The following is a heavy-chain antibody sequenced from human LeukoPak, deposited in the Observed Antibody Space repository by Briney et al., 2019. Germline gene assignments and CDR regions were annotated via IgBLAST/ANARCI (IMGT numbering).Heavy chain of an antibody. V-gene: IGHV4-4*08. CDR2: IYTSGST. CDR1: GGSISSYY. Sequence: PSETLSLTCTVSGGSISSYYWSWVRQPPGKGPEWIGYIYTSGSTNYNPSLKSRVTISVDTSKNQFSLKLSSVTAADTAVYYCARDLDTAMGIFDYWGQGTLVTVSS. J-gene: IGHJ4*02. CDR3: ARDLDTAMGIFDY. D-gene: IGHD5-18*01.